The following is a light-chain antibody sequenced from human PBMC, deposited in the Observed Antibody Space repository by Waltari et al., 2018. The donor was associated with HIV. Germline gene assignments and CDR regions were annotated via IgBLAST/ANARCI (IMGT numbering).Light chain of an antibody. V-gene: IGLV1-44*01. CDR3: AAWADSLSAVV. CDR1: SSNIGSQT. J-gene: IGLJ2*01. Sequence: QSVVTQPPSASGTPGQRVTISCSGSSSNIGSQTVSWYQHLPGTAPKLLIYDDNKRPSGVPDRFSASKSGTSASLAISGLQSDDEADYYCAAWADSLSAVVFGGGTKLTVL. CDR2: DDN.